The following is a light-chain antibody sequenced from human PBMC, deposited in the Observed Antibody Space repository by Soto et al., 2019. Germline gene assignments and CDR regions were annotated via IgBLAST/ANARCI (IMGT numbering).Light chain of an antibody. CDR3: RTWDSSLSAVV. J-gene: IGLJ2*01. CDR2: DSN. V-gene: IGLV1-51*01. CDR1: SSNIGNNY. Sequence: QSVLTQPPSVSAAPGQKVTISCSGSSSNIGNNYVSWYQQLPGTAPKLLIYDSNKRPSGIPDRFSGSKSGTSATLGITGLQTGDEADYYCRTWDSSLSAVVFGGGTKVTVL.